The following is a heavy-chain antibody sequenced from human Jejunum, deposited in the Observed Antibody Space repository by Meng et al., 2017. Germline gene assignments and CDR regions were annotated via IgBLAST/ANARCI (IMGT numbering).Heavy chain of an antibody. CDR3: AREKQTSGEDY. V-gene: IGHV1-3*04. CDR1: AYIIKNYA. D-gene: IGHD2-15*01. Sequence: HVELVQAAGEVKKTGASVKVSCKASAYIIKNYATQRVRQAPGQKLDWIGWINTDNGDTQYSQTCQGRVTITRYTSASTTYMELSSLRSEDTAVYFCAREKQTSGEDYWGQGTLVTVSS. CDR2: INTDNGDT. J-gene: IGHJ4*02.